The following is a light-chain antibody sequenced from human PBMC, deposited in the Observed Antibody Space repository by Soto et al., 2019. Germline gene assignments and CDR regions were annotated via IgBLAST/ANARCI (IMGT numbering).Light chain of an antibody. Sequence: IVLTQSPGTLSLSPGERATLSCRASQTVNNNYLAWYQQKPGQAPRLLIYGASTRATGIPARFSGSGSGTEFTLTISSLQSEDFAVYYCQQYNNWPPLTFGGGTKVEIK. CDR3: QQYNNWPPLT. CDR1: QTVNNN. CDR2: GAS. J-gene: IGKJ4*01. V-gene: IGKV3-15*01.